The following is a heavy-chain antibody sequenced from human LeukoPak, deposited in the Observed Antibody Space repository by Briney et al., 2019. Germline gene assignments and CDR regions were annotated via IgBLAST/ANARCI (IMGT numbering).Heavy chain of an antibody. CDR2: ISISGSTI. D-gene: IGHD3-10*01. J-gene: IGHJ6*03. V-gene: IGHV3-48*03. CDR3: ARDLPTPVRGVIITGYYMDV. CDR1: GFTFGTYE. Sequence: GGSLRLSCAASGFTFGTYEMNWVRQAPGKGLEWVSYISISGSTIYYADSVKGRFTISRDNAKNSLYLQMNSLRAEDTAVYYCARDLPTPVRGVIITGYYMDVWGKGTTVTISS.